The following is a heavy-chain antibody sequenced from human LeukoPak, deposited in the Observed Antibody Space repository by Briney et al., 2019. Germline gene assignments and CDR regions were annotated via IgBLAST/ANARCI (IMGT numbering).Heavy chain of an antibody. CDR2: IYYSGST. V-gene: IGHV4-59*08. CDR1: GGSISSYY. J-gene: IGHJ4*02. CDR3: ASQSGMVAPYYFDY. Sequence: SETLSLTCTVSGGSISSYYWSWIRQPPGKGLEWIGYIYYSGSTNYNPSLKSRVTISVDTSKNQFSLKLSSVTAADTAVYYCASQSGMVAPYYFDYWGQGTLVTVSS. D-gene: IGHD1-26*01.